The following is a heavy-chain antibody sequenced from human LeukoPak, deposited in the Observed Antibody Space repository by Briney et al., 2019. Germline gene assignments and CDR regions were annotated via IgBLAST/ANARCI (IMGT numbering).Heavy chain of an antibody. CDR1: GFTFGDYA. V-gene: IGHV3-49*03. CDR3: TRDGDWIQLWPELFDY. D-gene: IGHD5-18*01. Sequence: GGSLRLSCTASGFTFGDYAMSWFRQAPGKGLEWVGFIRSKAYGGTTEYAASVKGRFTISRDDYKSIAYLQMNSLKTEDTAVYYCTRDGDWIQLWPELFDYWGQGTLVTVSS. J-gene: IGHJ4*02. CDR2: IRSKAYGGTT.